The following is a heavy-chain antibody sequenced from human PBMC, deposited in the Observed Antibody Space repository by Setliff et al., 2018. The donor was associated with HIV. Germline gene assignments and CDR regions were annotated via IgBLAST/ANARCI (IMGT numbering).Heavy chain of an antibody. J-gene: IGHJ4*02. D-gene: IGHD3-16*01. V-gene: IGHV3-48*01. CDR1: GFTFTNRY. CDR3: ARDNNRGGAVDY. CDR2: IRSDSTII. Sequence: GGSLRLSCEGSGFTFTNRYMNWVRQAPGKGLEWVSYIRSDSTIIYYADSVKGRFTVSRDNVKNSLYLQMNSLRAEDTAIYYCARDNNRGGAVDYWGQGTLVTVSS.